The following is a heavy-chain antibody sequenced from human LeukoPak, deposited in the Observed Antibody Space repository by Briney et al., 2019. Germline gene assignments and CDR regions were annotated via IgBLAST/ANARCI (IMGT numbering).Heavy chain of an antibody. CDR1: GGSISSYY. Sequence: KPSETLSLTCSVSGGSISSYYWSWIRQPPGKGLEWIGSIYSSGSTNYNPSLKSRATLSVDTSKNQFSLKLTSVTAADTAVYYCARLRQQLAISYYYYMDVWGKGTTVTVSS. CDR3: ARLRQQLAISYYYYMDV. CDR2: IYSSGST. V-gene: IGHV4-59*01. J-gene: IGHJ6*03. D-gene: IGHD6-13*01.